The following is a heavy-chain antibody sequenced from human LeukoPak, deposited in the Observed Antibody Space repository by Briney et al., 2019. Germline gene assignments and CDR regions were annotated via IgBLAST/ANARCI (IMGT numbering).Heavy chain of an antibody. V-gene: IGHV4-38-2*02. CDR2: MCHSGST. CDR1: GYSISSGYY. CDR3: ARVLDYYGSGTRDFDY. Sequence: NSSETLSLTCSVSGYSISSGYYWGWIRQPPGKGLEWIGSMCHSGSTYYNPSLKSRVTMSADTPKNQFALKLSSVTAADTAVYYCARVLDYYGSGTRDFDYWGQGTLVTVSS. J-gene: IGHJ4*02. D-gene: IGHD3-10*01.